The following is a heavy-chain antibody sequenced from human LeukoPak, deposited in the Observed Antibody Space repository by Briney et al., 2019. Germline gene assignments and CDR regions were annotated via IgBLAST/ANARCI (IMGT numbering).Heavy chain of an antibody. J-gene: IGHJ4*02. CDR3: ARVAAGSGSYFFAWSYGNYFDY. CDR2: IYYGGSP. Sequence: PSETLSLTCNVSGGSISTTTNSWGWAWIRQRPTKGLEWIGSIYYGGSPYYTSSLKSRVTISVDTSKNQFSLKLSSVTAADTAVYYCARVAAGSGSYFFAWSYGNYFDYWGQGTLVTVSS. CDR1: GGSISTTTNS. D-gene: IGHD3-10*01. V-gene: IGHV4-39*01.